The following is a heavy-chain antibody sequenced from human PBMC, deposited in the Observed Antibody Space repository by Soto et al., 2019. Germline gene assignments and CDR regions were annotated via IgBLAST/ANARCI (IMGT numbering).Heavy chain of an antibody. V-gene: IGHV1-69*13. CDR1: GGTFSSYA. CDR2: IIPIFGTA. J-gene: IGHJ6*02. D-gene: IGHD6-13*01. CDR3: AGERLVLAAPGNYYCGRDV. Sequence: AASVKVSCKASGGTFSSYAISWVRQAPGPGLEWMGGIIPIFGTANYAQKFQGRVTITADESTSTAYMELSSLRSEDTAVYYCAGERLVLAAPGNYYCGRDVWGEGTTVTDAS.